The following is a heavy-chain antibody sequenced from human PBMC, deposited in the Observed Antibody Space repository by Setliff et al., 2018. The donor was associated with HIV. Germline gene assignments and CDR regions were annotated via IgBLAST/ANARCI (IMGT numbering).Heavy chain of an antibody. J-gene: IGHJ6*04. CDR2: MNPNSGAT. CDR1: GYNFTSHD. Sequence: ASVKVSCKASGYNFTSHDINWVRRATGQGLEWMGWMNPNSGATGYAQKFQGRVTMTRDTSISTAYMELSSLTSKDTAVYYCASGKGVRGVIITGGLDVWGKGTTVTVSS. D-gene: IGHD3-10*01. CDR3: ASGKGVRGVIITGGLDV. V-gene: IGHV1-8*01.